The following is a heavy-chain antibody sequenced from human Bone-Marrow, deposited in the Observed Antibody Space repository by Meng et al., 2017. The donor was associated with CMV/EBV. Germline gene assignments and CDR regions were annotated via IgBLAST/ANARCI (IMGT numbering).Heavy chain of an antibody. V-gene: IGHV1-8*03. CDR2: MNPNSGNT. D-gene: IGHD3-3*01. CDR1: GYTFTSYD. J-gene: IGHJ4*02. Sequence: ASVKVSCKASGYTFTSYDINWVRQATGQGLEWMGWMNPNSGNTGYAQKFQGRVTITRNTSLSTVYMELSILRSEDTAVYYCARAKYDFWSGNFDYWGQGTLVTVSS. CDR3: ARAKYDFWSGNFDY.